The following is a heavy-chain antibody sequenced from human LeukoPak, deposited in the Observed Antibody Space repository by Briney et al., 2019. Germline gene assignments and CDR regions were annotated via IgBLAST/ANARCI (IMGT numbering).Heavy chain of an antibody. CDR3: AREDYGGNSGGLGY. Sequence: PSETLSLTCTVSGGSISSYYWSWIRQPPGKGLEWIGYIYYSGSTNYNPSLKSRVTISVDTSKNQFSLKPSSVTAADTAVYYCAREDYGGNSGGLGYWGQGTLVTVSS. CDR2: IYYSGST. D-gene: IGHD4-23*01. CDR1: GGSISSYY. V-gene: IGHV4-59*12. J-gene: IGHJ4*02.